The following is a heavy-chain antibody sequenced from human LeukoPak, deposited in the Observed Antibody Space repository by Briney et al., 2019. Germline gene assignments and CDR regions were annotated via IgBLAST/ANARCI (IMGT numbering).Heavy chain of an antibody. CDR1: GGSFSGYY. Sequence: PSETLSLTCAVYGGSFSGYYWSWIRQPPGKGLEWIGEINHSGSTNYNPSLKSRVTISVDTSKNQFSLKLSSVTAADTAVYYRAPTHYYYGSGSYPTWGQGTPVTVSS. CDR3: APTHYYYGSGSYPT. J-gene: IGHJ5*02. V-gene: IGHV4-34*01. D-gene: IGHD3-10*01. CDR2: INHSGST.